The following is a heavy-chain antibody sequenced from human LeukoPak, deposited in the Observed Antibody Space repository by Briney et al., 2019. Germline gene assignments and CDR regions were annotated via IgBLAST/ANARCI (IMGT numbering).Heavy chain of an antibody. CDR2: VSGSGGST. D-gene: IGHD3-22*01. CDR1: GFTFSNSA. V-gene: IGHV3-23*01. Sequence: GGSLRLSCAASGFTFSNSAMSWVRQAPGKGLEWVSSVSGSGGSTYYADSVKGRFTISRDNSKNTLYLQMNSLRAEDTAVYYCATGNYYDSSGYPFGFDYWGQGTLVTVSS. J-gene: IGHJ4*02. CDR3: ATGNYYDSSGYPFGFDY.